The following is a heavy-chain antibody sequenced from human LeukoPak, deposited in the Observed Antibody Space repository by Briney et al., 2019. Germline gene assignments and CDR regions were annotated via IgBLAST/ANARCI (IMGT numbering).Heavy chain of an antibody. CDR1: GFTFSSYW. J-gene: IGHJ4*02. Sequence: GGSLRLSCAASGFTFSSYWMSWVRQAPGKGLEWVANIKQDGSEKYYVDSVKGRFTISRDNAKNSLYLQMNSLRAEDTALYYCAKEGGSYYFDYWGQGTLVTVSS. V-gene: IGHV3-7*03. CDR3: AKEGGSYYFDY. D-gene: IGHD3-16*01. CDR2: IKQDGSEK.